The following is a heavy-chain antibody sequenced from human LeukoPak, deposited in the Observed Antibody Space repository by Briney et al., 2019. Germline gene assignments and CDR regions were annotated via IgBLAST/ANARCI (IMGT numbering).Heavy chain of an antibody. CDR3: ARGQGQLANYDAFDI. Sequence: SGTLSLTCAVYGGSFSGYYWSWIRQPPGKGLEWIGEINHSGSTNYNPSLKSRVTISVDTSKNQFSLKLSSVTAADTAVYYCARGQGQLANYDAFDIWGQGTMVTVSS. V-gene: IGHV4-34*01. CDR1: GGSFSGYY. J-gene: IGHJ3*02. D-gene: IGHD6-6*01. CDR2: INHSGST.